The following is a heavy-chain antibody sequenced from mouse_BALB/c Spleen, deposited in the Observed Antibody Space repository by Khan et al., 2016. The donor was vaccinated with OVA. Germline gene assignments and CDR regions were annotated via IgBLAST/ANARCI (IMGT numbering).Heavy chain of an antibody. CDR2: INPSNGYT. D-gene: IGHD2-14*01. Sequence: QVQLQQSGAELATPGASVKMSCKASGYTFTSYTIHWIKLRPGQGLEWIGYINPSNGYTNYNQKFKDKATLTADKSSTTAYMELSSLTSDDSALYNCVRDGAYHRNDGWFAYWGQGTLVTVSA. CDR1: GYTFTSYT. J-gene: IGHJ3*01. CDR3: VRDGAYHRNDGWFAY. V-gene: IGHV1-4*01.